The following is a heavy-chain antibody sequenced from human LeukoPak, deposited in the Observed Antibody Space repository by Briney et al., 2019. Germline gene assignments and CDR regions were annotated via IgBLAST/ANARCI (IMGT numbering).Heavy chain of an antibody. CDR2: INIGGTNT. Sequence: PGGSLRLSCAASGVTFNDYYMSWIRQAPGKGLEWLSYINIGGTNTHNADSVKGRFTISRDNAKKSLYLEMNNLRAEDTAVYYCATDGAGFDTWGQGVLVTVSS. V-gene: IGHV3-11*01. CDR1: GVTFNDYY. CDR3: ATDGAGFDT. J-gene: IGHJ5*02.